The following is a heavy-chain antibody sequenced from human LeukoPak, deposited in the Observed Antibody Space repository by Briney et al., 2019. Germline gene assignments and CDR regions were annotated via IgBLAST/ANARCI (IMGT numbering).Heavy chain of an antibody. CDR3: AKGGCRGTCNPLAY. Sequence: AGGSLSLSCAASGFTLSGSGMSWVRQAPGKGLEWISSSGDSDGSTYYADSLKGRFTISRDNSKNTLYLQMNNLRAEDTAVYYCAKGGCRGTCNPLAYWGQGALVAVSP. CDR1: GFTLSGSG. D-gene: IGHD2-15*01. V-gene: IGHV3-23*01. CDR2: SGDSDGST. J-gene: IGHJ4*02.